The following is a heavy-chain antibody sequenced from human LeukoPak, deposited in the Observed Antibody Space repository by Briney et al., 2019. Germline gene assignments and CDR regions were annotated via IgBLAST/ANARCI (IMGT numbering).Heavy chain of an antibody. CDR3: GRERFVELPLDYFYN. V-gene: IGHV3-30*02. CDR2: VRYDASNA. CDR1: GFTFSKYG. D-gene: IGHD3-10*01. J-gene: IGHJ4*02. Sequence: GGSLRLSCAASGFTFSKYGMHWVRQAPGKGLEWLAYVRYDASNAYYAESVKGRFTISRDNSKNTLYLEMNSLRREDTAVYYCGRERFVELPLDYFYNRGQGNLVTVSS.